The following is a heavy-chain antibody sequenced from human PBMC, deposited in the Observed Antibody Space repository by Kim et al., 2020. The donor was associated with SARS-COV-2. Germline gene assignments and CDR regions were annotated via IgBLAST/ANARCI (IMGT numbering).Heavy chain of an antibody. CDR1: GFTFRTSG. V-gene: IGHV3-30*03. J-gene: IGHJ4*02. CDR3: ARGSSGGLRDYFDF. D-gene: IGHD6-19*01. CDR2: ITYDGTNK. Sequence: GGSLRLSCAASGFTFRTSGMHWVRQAPGKGLEWVAVITYDGTNKYYADSVKGRFTVSRDNSKNTLFLQVNRLKPEGTAVYYCARGSSGGLRDYFDFWGQGPLVTVSS.